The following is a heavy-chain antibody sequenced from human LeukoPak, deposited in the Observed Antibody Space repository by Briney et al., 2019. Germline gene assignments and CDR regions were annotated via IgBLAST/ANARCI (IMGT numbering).Heavy chain of an antibody. D-gene: IGHD1-26*01. CDR1: GFTFSSYA. J-gene: IGHJ4*02. Sequence: TGGSLRLSCAASGFTFSSYAMHWVRQAPGKGVEWVAVISYDGSNKYYADSVKGRFTISRDNSKNTLYLQMNSLRAEDTAVYYCARVRKVGATTGYFDYWGQGTLVTVSS. CDR3: ARVRKVGATTGYFDY. CDR2: ISYDGSNK. V-gene: IGHV3-30*04.